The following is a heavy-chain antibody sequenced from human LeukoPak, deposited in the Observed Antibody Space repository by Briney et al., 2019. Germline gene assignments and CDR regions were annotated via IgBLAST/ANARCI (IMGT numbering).Heavy chain of an antibody. CDR3: ARAHCSSTSCYTYYYYYYYMDV. CDR1: GFTFSSYA. J-gene: IGHJ6*03. V-gene: IGHV3-30-3*01. Sequence: GGSLRLSCAASGFTFSSYAMHWVRQAPGKGLEWVAVITYDGSNKYYADSVKGRFTISRDNSKNTLYLQMNSLRAEDTAVYYCARAHCSSTSCYTYYYYYYYMDVWGKGTTVTVSS. D-gene: IGHD2-2*02. CDR2: ITYDGSNK.